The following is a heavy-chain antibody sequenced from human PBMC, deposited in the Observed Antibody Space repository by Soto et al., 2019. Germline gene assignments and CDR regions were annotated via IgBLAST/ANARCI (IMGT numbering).Heavy chain of an antibody. CDR2: ISPYNGNT. D-gene: IGHD3-16*02. CDR3: ARDQSFYRCYYYCIVV. Sequence: QVKLVQSGAEVKKPGASVKVSCKASGYSFTSYGISWVRQAPGQGLEWMGWISPYNGNTYYAQKLQVRVTLTTDASTSTVFMELGSLRSEVTAVYYCARDQSFYRCYYYCIVVWGQGTTGSISS. CDR1: GYSFTSYG. V-gene: IGHV1-18*01. J-gene: IGHJ6*02.